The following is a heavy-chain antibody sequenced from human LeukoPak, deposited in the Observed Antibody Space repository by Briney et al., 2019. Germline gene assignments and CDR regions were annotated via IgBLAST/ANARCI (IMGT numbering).Heavy chain of an antibody. Sequence: GGSLRLSCAASGFSVSDNGMSWVRQAPGKGLEWVSGIVGGDGGTYYADSVKGRFIISRDNSKNTLYLQMNSLRAEDTAVYYCAKGRDTAMVYYFDYWGQGTLVTVSS. J-gene: IGHJ4*02. V-gene: IGHV3-23*01. D-gene: IGHD5-18*01. CDR2: IVGGDGGT. CDR1: GFSVSDNG. CDR3: AKGRDTAMVYYFDY.